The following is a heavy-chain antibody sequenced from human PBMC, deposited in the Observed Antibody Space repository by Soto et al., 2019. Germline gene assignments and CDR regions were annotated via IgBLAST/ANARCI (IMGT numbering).Heavy chain of an antibody. CDR3: GRRGLAPPVPHDDFDY. V-gene: IGHV4-39*01. Sequence: SETLSLTCTVSGGSISSSSYYWGWIRQPPGKGLEWIGSIYYSGSTYYNPSLKSRVTISVDTSKNQFSLKLSSVTAADTAVYYCGRRGLAPPVPHDDFDYWGQGTLVPVPS. D-gene: IGHD1-1*01. CDR2: IYYSGST. CDR1: GGSISSSSYY. J-gene: IGHJ4*02.